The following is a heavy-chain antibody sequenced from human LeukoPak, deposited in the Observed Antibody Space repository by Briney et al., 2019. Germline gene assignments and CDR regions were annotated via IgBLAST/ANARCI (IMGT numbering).Heavy chain of an antibody. Sequence: GASVKVSCKASGYTFTGYYMHWVRQAPGQGLEWMGWINPNSGGTNYAQKFQGRVTMTRDTSISTAYMELGRPRSDDTAVYYCATGSGYSYGYYYYWGQGTLVTVSS. V-gene: IGHV1-2*02. D-gene: IGHD5-18*01. CDR1: GYTFTGYY. J-gene: IGHJ4*02. CDR2: INPNSGGT. CDR3: ATGSGYSYGYYYY.